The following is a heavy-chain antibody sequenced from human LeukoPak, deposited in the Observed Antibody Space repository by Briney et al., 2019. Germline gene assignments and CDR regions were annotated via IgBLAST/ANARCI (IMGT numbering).Heavy chain of an antibody. D-gene: IGHD3-9*01. CDR3: AKDGFPFDILTGYYGQFDY. CDR2: ISSDGNSK. V-gene: IGHV3-30*02. J-gene: IGHJ4*02. Sequence: GGSLRLSCTASGFTFTTFGMHWLRQAPGKGLEWVALISSDGNSKYYADSVKGRFTISRDNSKNTLYLQMNSLRAEDTAVYYCAKDGFPFDILTGYYGQFDYWGQGTLVTVSS. CDR1: GFTFTTFG.